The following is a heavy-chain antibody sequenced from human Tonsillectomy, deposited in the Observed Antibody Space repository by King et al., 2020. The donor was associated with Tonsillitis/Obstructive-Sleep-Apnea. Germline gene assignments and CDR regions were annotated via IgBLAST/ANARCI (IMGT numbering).Heavy chain of an antibody. J-gene: IGHJ4*02. Sequence: LQLQESGPGLVKPSETLSLTCTVSGGSISSSSYYWGWIRQPPGKGLEWIGSIYYSGSTYYNPSLKSRVTISVDTSKNQFSLKLSSVTAADTAVYYCASLSNFPTVASPFDYWGQGTLVTVSS. CDR2: IYYSGST. CDR1: GGSISSSSYY. V-gene: IGHV4-39*01. D-gene: IGHD2-15*01. CDR3: ASLSNFPTVASPFDY.